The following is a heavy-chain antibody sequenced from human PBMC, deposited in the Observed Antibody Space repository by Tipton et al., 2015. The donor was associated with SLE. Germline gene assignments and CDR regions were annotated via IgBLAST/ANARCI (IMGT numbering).Heavy chain of an antibody. CDR3: ARSSSSLNNWFDP. Sequence: SLRLSCAVSGGSITSYNWYNWVRQPPGKGLEWIGSIYYSGSTYYNPSLKSRVTISVDTSKNQFSLKLSSVTAADTAVYYCARSSSSLNNWFDPWGQGTLVTVSS. D-gene: IGHD6-13*01. J-gene: IGHJ5*02. CDR1: GGSITSYNW. CDR2: IYYSGST. V-gene: IGHV4-4*02.